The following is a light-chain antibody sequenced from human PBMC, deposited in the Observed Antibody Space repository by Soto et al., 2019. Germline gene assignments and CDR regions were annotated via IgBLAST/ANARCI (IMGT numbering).Light chain of an antibody. J-gene: IGLJ1*01. Sequence: YALTQPASVSGSPGQSITISCTGTSSDVGGYNYVSWYQQHPGKAPKLMIYDVSNRPSGVSNRFSGSKSGNTASLTISGLQAEDEADYYCSSYTSSSTRVFGTGTKLTVL. CDR1: SSDVGGYNY. V-gene: IGLV2-14*01. CDR3: SSYTSSSTRV. CDR2: DVS.